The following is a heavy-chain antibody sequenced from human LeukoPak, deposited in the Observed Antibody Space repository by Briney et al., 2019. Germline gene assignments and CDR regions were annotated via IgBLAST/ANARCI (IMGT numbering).Heavy chain of an antibody. D-gene: IGHD6-13*01. J-gene: IGHJ4*02. V-gene: IGHV1-46*01. Sequence: ASVKVSCKASGYIFTSYYMRWVRQAPGQGLEWMGIINPSGGSTSYAQKFQGRVTMTRDMSTSTVYMELSSLRSEDTAVYYCARDQTHRHLLAAEGAGEGFVYWGQGTLVTVSS. CDR3: ARDQTHRHLLAAEGAGEGFVY. CDR1: GYIFTSYY. CDR2: INPSGGST.